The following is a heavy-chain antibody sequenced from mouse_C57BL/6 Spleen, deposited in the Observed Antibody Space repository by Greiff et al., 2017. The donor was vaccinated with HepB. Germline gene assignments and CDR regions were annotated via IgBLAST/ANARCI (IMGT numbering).Heavy chain of an antibody. CDR3: ARHERGGYYDYDGPYAMDY. CDR1: GYTFTEYT. CDR2: FYPGSGSI. Sequence: VQLQQSGAELVKPGASVKLSCKASGYTFTEYTIHWVKQRSGQGLEWIGWFYPGSGSIKYNEKFKDKATLTADKSSSTVYMELSRLTSEDSAVYFCARHERGGYYDYDGPYAMDYWGQGTSVTVSS. V-gene: IGHV1-62-2*01. J-gene: IGHJ4*01. D-gene: IGHD2-4*01.